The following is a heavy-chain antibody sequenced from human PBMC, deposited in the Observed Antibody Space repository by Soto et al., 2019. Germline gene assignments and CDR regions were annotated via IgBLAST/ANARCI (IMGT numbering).Heavy chain of an antibody. CDR2: IYYSGNT. CDR3: DRVRSCRGDSCYPGYFDY. J-gene: IGHJ4*02. Sequence: QVQLQESGPGLVKPSQTLSLTCTVSGGSISSGDYYWSWIRQPPGKGLELIAYIYYSGNTFYNPPLRSRVAISVDAPMTQCSLRVSSLTAADTAVYYCDRVRSCRGDSCYPGYFDYWGQGSLVTVSS. CDR1: GGSISSGDYY. D-gene: IGHD2-15*01. V-gene: IGHV4-30-4*01.